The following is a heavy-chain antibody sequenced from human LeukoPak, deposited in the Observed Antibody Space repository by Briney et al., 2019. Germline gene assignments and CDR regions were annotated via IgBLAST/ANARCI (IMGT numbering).Heavy chain of an antibody. CDR2: ISYDGSNK. Sequence: PGRYLRLSCAASGFTFSSYAMHWVRQAPGKGLEWVAVISYDGSNKYYADSVKGRFTISRDNSKNTLYLQMNSLRAEDTAVYYCAREKNRNYFDYWGQGTLVTVSS. CDR1: GFTFSSYA. D-gene: IGHD1-14*01. CDR3: AREKNRNYFDY. J-gene: IGHJ4*02. V-gene: IGHV3-30*04.